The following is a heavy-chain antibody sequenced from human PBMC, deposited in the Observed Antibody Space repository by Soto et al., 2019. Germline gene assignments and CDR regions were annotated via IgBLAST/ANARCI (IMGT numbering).Heavy chain of an antibody. CDR3: AGDAVVTPTRAGFDI. Sequence: SETLSLTCSVSGGSISSDDYYWSWIRQHPWKGLEWIGYIYHSGSTYYNPSLKSRITISVDTSENQFSLKLSSVTAADTAVYYCAGDAVVTPTRAGFDIWGHGXMVTVSS. CDR1: GGSISSDDYY. J-gene: IGHJ3*02. D-gene: IGHD2-21*02. V-gene: IGHV4-31*03. CDR2: IYHSGST.